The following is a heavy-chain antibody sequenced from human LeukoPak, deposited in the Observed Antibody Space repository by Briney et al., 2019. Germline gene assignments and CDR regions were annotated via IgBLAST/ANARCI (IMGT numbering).Heavy chain of an antibody. CDR2: IYYSGST. CDR1: GGSISSGGYY. J-gene: IGHJ3*02. CDR3: AGDYVFGVGAFDI. D-gene: IGHD3-10*01. Sequence: PSQTLSLTCTVSGGSISSGGYYWSWIRQHPGKGLEWIGYIYYSGSTYYNPSLKSRVTISVDTSKNQFSLKLSSVTAADTAVYCCAGDYVFGVGAFDIWGQGTMVTVSS. V-gene: IGHV4-31*03.